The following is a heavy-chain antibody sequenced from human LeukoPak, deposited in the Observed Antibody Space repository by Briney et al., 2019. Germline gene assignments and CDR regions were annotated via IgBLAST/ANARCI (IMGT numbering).Heavy chain of an antibody. CDR1: GFTFSNYW. CDR2: INDDGRAT. CDR3: AREILAPGKTHDY. V-gene: IGHV3-74*01. Sequence: GGPLRLSCAASGFTFSNYWMHWVRQVPGKGLVWVSRINDDGRATFYADSVKGRFTISRDNAKNMLFLQINSLRAEDTAVYYCAREILAPGKTHDYWGQGTLVTVSS. J-gene: IGHJ4*02.